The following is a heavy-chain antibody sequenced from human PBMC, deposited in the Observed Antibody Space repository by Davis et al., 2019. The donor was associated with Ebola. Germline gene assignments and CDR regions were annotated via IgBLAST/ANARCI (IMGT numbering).Heavy chain of an antibody. CDR2: INAANGDT. Sequence: ASAKVSCKASGYTFISYSMHWVRQAPGQSLEWMGWINAANGDTKYSQKFQGRITLTRDTSASTAYMELSSLRSEDTAVYYCARDLAPIPGYYYGMDVWGQGTTVTVSS. J-gene: IGHJ6*02. D-gene: IGHD2-2*02. V-gene: IGHV1-3*01. CDR3: ARDLAPIPGYYYGMDV. CDR1: GYTFISYS.